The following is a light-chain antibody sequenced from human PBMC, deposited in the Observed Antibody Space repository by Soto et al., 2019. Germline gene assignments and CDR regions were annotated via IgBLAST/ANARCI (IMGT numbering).Light chain of an antibody. Sequence: EIVMTQSPATLSVSPGERATLSCRASQGVNSNLAWYQQTPGQAPRLLIYGASTRATGIPARFSGSGSGTEFTLTISSLQSEDFAVYYCQQYNNWPLTFGGGTKVEIK. J-gene: IGKJ4*01. CDR1: QGVNSN. CDR2: GAS. CDR3: QQYNNWPLT. V-gene: IGKV3-15*01.